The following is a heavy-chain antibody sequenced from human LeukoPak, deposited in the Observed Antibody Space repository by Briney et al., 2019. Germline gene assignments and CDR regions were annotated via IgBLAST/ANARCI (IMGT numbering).Heavy chain of an antibody. V-gene: IGHV4-59*01. D-gene: IGHD1-26*01. Sequence: SETLSLTCTVSGGSISSYYWSWIRQPPGRGLEWIGYIYYSGSTNYNPSLKSRVTISVDTSKNQFSLKLSSVTAADTAVYYCARGWELSFDYWGQGTLVTVSS. J-gene: IGHJ4*02. CDR3: ARGWELSFDY. CDR2: IYYSGST. CDR1: GGSISSYY.